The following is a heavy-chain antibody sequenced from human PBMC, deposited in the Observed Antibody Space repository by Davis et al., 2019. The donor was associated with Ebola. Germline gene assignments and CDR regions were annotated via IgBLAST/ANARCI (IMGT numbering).Heavy chain of an antibody. J-gene: IGHJ6*04. CDR2: ISGSGGST. Sequence: GESLKISCAASGFTFSSYAMSWVRQAPGKGLEWVSAISGSGGSTYYADSVKGRFTISRDNSKKTLYLQMNSLRAEDTAVYYCARQNAINYYYGMDVWGKGTTVTVSS. V-gene: IGHV3-23*01. CDR1: GFTFSSYA. CDR3: ARQNAINYYYGMDV. D-gene: IGHD2-8*01.